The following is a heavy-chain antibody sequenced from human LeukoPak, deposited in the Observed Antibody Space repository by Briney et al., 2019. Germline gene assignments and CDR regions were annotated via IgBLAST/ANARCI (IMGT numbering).Heavy chain of an antibody. V-gene: IGHV7-4-1*02. J-gene: IGHJ4*02. CDR1: GYTFTGYY. CDR2: INTNTGNP. CDR3: ARDHSSGSTPFDY. Sequence: ASVKVSCKASGYTFTGYYMHWVRQAPGQGLEWMGWINTNTGNPTYAQGFTGRFVFSLDTSVSTAYLQISSLKAEDTAVYYCARDHSSGSTPFDYWGQGTLVTVSS. D-gene: IGHD6-19*01.